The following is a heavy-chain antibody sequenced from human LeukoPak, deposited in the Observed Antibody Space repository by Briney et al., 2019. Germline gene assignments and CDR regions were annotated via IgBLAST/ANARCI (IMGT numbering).Heavy chain of an antibody. J-gene: IGHJ4*02. CDR2: IYYSGST. V-gene: IGHV4-59*01. CDR1: GGSISSYY. CDR3: ARVLMARGYYFDY. D-gene: IGHD5-24*01. Sequence: SETLSLTRTVSGGSISSYYWSWIRQPPGKGLEWIGYIYYSGSTNYNPSLKSRVTISVDTSKNQFSLKLSSVTAADTAVYYCARVLMARGYYFDYWGQGTLVTVSS.